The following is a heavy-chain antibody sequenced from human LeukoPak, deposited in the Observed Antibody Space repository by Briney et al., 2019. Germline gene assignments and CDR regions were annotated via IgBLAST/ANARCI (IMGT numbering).Heavy chain of an antibody. J-gene: IGHJ6*02. D-gene: IGHD3-9*01. Sequence: GGSLRLSCEASGFTFSSYDMNWVRQAPGKGLEWVSSISGSGDKTYYADSVKGRFTISRDNSKNTLYLQMNSLRAEDTAVYYCARDILTGPYYGMDVWGQGTTVTVSS. CDR3: ARDILTGPYYGMDV. V-gene: IGHV3-23*01. CDR2: ISGSGDKT. CDR1: GFTFSSYD.